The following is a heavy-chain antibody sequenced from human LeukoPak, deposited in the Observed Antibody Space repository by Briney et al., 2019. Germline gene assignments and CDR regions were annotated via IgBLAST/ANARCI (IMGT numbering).Heavy chain of an antibody. D-gene: IGHD2-21*02. J-gene: IGHJ3*02. CDR1: GFTFSSYG. Sequence: PGGSLRLSCAASGFTFSSYGMHWVRQAPGKGLEWVAVISYDGSNKYYADSVKGRFTISRDNSKNTLYLQMNSLRAEDTAVYYCAKDSPALAYCGGDCPPDAFDIWGQGTMVTVSS. CDR3: AKDSPALAYCGGDCPPDAFDI. CDR2: ISYDGSNK. V-gene: IGHV3-30*18.